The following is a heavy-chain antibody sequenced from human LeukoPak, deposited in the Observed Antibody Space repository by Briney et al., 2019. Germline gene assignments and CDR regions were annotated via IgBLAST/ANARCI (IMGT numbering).Heavy chain of an antibody. CDR1: GGSISSYY. V-gene: IGHV4-59*01. CDR2: IYNSGTT. Sequence: SETLSLTCTVSGGSISSYYWSWIRQPPGKGLEWIGYIYNSGTTNYNPSLKSRVTISVDTSKNQFSLKLSSVTAVDTAVYYCARDKFSTQYRLRLGEFSDWGQGILVTVSS. D-gene: IGHD3-16*01. CDR3: ARDKFSTQYRLRLGEFSD. J-gene: IGHJ4*02.